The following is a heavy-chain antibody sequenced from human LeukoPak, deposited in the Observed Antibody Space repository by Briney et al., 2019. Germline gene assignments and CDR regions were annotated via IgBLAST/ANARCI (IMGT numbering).Heavy chain of an antibody. V-gene: IGHV4-30-4*08. CDR1: GGSVSSGDYY. CDR3: ARDISSGWYRAFDI. D-gene: IGHD6-19*01. Sequence: SQTLSLTCTVSGGSVSSGDYYWSWIRQPPGKGLEWIGYIYYSGSTYYNPSLKSRVTISVDTSKNQFSLKLSSVTAADTAVYYCARDISSGWYRAFDIWGQGTMVTVSS. CDR2: IYYSGST. J-gene: IGHJ3*02.